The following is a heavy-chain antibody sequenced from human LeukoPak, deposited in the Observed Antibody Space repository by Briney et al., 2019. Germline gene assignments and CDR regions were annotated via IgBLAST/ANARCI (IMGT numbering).Heavy chain of an antibody. J-gene: IGHJ4*02. V-gene: IGHV1-18*01. Sequence: TSVKVSCKASGYTFTSYVISWVRQAPGQGLEWMGWISAYNGNTNYAQKLQGRVTMTTDTSTSTAYMELRSLRSDDTAVYYCARDAYCSGGSCYSLPVDYWGQGTLVTVSS. D-gene: IGHD2-15*01. CDR3: ARDAYCSGGSCYSLPVDY. CDR2: ISAYNGNT. CDR1: GYTFTSYV.